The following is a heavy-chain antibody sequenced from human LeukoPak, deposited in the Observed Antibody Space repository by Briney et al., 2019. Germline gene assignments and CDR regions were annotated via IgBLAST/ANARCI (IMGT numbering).Heavy chain of an antibody. CDR1: GFTFSSYA. CDR2: ISGSGGST. D-gene: IGHD6-13*01. V-gene: IGHV3-23*01. CDR3: AKDLKDSSSWYSPTAYGMDV. J-gene: IGHJ6*02. Sequence: GGSLRLSCAASGFTFSSYAMSWVRQAPGKGLEWVSVISGSGGSTYYADSVKGRFTISRDNSKNTLYVQMNSLRAEDTAVYYCAKDLKDSSSWYSPTAYGMDVWGQGTTVTVSS.